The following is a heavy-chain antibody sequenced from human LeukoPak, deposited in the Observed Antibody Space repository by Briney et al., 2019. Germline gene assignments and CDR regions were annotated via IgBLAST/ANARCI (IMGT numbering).Heavy chain of an antibody. V-gene: IGHV3-48*03. CDR2: IYSSGNII. Sequence: GGSLRPSCTASGFNFSTYWMTWVRQAPGKGLEWASYIYSSGNIIYYADSVKGRFTISRDNAKNSLYLQMNSLRVEDTAVYYCARDAMLVGYYYYYMDVWGKGTTVTISS. CDR1: GFNFSTYW. D-gene: IGHD2-2*01. CDR3: ARDAMLVGYYYYYMDV. J-gene: IGHJ6*03.